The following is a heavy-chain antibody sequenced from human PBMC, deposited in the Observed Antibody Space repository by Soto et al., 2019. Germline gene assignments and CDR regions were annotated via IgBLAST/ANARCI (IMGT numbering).Heavy chain of an antibody. CDR3: ATLNSFGSDY. D-gene: IGHD5-18*01. CDR1: GFTFSSYW. CDR2: INSDGSTT. V-gene: IGHV3-74*01. Sequence: GGSLRLSCAASGFTFSSYWMHWVRQTAGKGLVWVSQINSDGSTTRYADSVKGRFTISRDNAKNTVYLQMNSLRADDTAVYYCATLNSFGSDYWGQGTLVTVSS. J-gene: IGHJ4*02.